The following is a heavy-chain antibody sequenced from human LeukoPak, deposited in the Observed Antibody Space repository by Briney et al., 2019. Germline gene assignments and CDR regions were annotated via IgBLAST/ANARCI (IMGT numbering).Heavy chain of an antibody. D-gene: IGHD6-19*01. CDR1: GFTFSRYT. CDR2: ISGSSDHI. V-gene: IGHV3-21*01. CDR3: ARDFFDSSGHYYDAY. Sequence: GGSLRLSCVASGFTFSRYTMNWVRQAPGKGLEWVSAISGSSDHIHYADSMKGRFTIPRDNAKNSLYLQMNSLTAEDTAVYYCARDFFDSSGHYYDAYWGQGTLVTVSS. J-gene: IGHJ4*02.